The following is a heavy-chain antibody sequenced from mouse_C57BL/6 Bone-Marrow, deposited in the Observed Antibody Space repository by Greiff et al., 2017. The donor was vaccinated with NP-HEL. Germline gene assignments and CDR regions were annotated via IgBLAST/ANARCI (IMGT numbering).Heavy chain of an antibody. CDR1: GYSITSDY. CDR2: ISYSGST. Sequence: EVKLVESGPGLAKPSQTLSLTCSVTGYSITSDYWNWIRKFPGNKLEYMGYISYSGSTYYNLSLKSRISITRDTSKNQYHLQLYSVTTVETPPDYCAQFNGSSPYSFDYWGQGTTLTLSS. V-gene: IGHV3-8*01. CDR3: AQFNGSSPYSFDY. J-gene: IGHJ2*01. D-gene: IGHD1-1*01.